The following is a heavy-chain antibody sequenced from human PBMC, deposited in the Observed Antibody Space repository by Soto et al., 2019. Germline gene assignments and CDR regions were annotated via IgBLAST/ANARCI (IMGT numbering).Heavy chain of an antibody. V-gene: IGHV5-51*01. Sequence: PGESLKISCKGSGYSFTSYWIGWVRQMPGKGLKWMGIIYPGDSDTRYSPSFQGQVTISADKSIGTAYLQWSSLKASDTAMYYCARHGGGELGYCTNGVCYTGNDYWGQGTLVTVSS. J-gene: IGHJ4*02. D-gene: IGHD2-8*01. CDR3: ARHGGGELGYCTNGVCYTGNDY. CDR2: IYPGDSDT. CDR1: GYSFTSYW.